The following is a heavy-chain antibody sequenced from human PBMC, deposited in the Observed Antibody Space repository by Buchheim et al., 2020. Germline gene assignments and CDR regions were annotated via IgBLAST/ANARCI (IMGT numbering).Heavy chain of an antibody. D-gene: IGHD2-2*01. CDR3: ARDMGYCSSTSCYHYYYGMDV. CDR2: IWYDGSNK. J-gene: IGHJ6*02. Sequence: VQLVESGGGVVQPGRSLRLSCAASGFTFSSYGMHWVRQAPGKGLEWVAVIWYDGSNKYYADSVKGRFTISRDNSKNTLYLQMNSLRAEDTAVYYCARDMGYCSSTSCYHYYYGMDVWGQGTT. V-gene: IGHV3-33*01. CDR1: GFTFSSYG.